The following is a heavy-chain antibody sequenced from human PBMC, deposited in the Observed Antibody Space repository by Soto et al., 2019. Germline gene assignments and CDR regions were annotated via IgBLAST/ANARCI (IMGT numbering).Heavy chain of an antibody. CDR1: GFNFRGYG. J-gene: IGHJ4*02. D-gene: IGHD1-26*01. CDR2: TRHDGSNT. V-gene: IGHV3-30*02. Sequence: PGGSLILSCAASGFNFRGYGMHWVRQAPGRGLEWVAITRHDGSNTYYADSVRGRFTISRDNSKNTLYLQMNSLRVEDTAVYYCARDGVGATTYFGYFDYWGQGTPVTVSS. CDR3: ARDGVGATTYFGYFDY.